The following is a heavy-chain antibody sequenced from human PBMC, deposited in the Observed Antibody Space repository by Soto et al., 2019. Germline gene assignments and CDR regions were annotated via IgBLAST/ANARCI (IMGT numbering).Heavy chain of an antibody. CDR2: ISYGGGTT. Sequence: GGSLRLSCAASEFTFSNYAMSWVRQAPGKGLEWVSAISYGGGTTYYADSVKGRFTISRDNSKNTLYLQMNSLRAEDTAVYYCARYLRGSWNPFDYWGQGTLVTAPQ. J-gene: IGHJ4*02. CDR3: ARYLRGSWNPFDY. CDR1: EFTFSNYA. D-gene: IGHD1-1*01. V-gene: IGHV3-23*01.